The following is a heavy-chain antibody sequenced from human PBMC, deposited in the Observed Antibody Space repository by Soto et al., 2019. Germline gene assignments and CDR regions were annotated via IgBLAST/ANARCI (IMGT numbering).Heavy chain of an antibody. CDR1: GYTFTSHG. D-gene: IGHD1-26*01. CDR3: ARLLTEGATYREDAFDI. Sequence: HDQLVQSGGEVKKPGASVKVSCRASGYTFTSHGISWVRQAPGQGLEWMGWVSTYNGKTDYAQKFQGRVTMTADTRTSTGYMELRSLRFDDTAVYYCARLLTEGATYREDAFDIWGQGTKVTVSS. CDR2: VSTYNGKT. J-gene: IGHJ3*02. V-gene: IGHV1-18*01.